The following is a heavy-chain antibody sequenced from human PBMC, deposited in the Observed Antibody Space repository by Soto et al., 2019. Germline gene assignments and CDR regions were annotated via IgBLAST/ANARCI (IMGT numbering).Heavy chain of an antibody. CDR3: ARAGYSEEQWLPRFDY. J-gene: IGHJ4*02. Sequence: GASVKVSCKASGYTFTGYYMHWVRQAPGQGLEWMGWINPNSGGTNYAQKFQGWVTMTRDTSISTAYMELSRLRSDDTAVYYCARAGYSEEQWLPRFDYWGQGTLVTVSS. V-gene: IGHV1-2*04. D-gene: IGHD6-19*01. CDR2: INPNSGGT. CDR1: GYTFTGYY.